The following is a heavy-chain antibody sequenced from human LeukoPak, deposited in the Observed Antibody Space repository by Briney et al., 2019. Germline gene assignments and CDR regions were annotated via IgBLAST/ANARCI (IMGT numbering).Heavy chain of an antibody. V-gene: IGHV4-59*01. J-gene: IGHJ4*02. D-gene: IGHD5-12*01. Sequence: SETLSLTCTVSGGSISSYYWSWIRQPPGKGLEWIGYIYYSGSTNYNPSLKSRVTISVDTSKNRFSLKLSSVTAADTAVYYCATTDIVATSFDYWGQGTLVTVSS. CDR2: IYYSGST. CDR3: ATTDIVATSFDY. CDR1: GGSISSYY.